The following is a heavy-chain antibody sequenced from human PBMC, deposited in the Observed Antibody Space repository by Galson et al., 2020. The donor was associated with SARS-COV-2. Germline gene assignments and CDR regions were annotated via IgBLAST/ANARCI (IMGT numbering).Heavy chain of an antibody. CDR3: ARARGRAGTPSYWYFDL. J-gene: IGHJ2*01. D-gene: IGHD1-7*01. Sequence: SETLSLTCAVYGGSFSGYYWSWIRQPPGKGLEWIGEINHSGSTNYNPSLKSRVTISVDTSKNQFSLKLSSVTAADTAVYYCARARGRAGTPSYWYFDLWGRGTLVTVSS. CDR1: GGSFSGYY. V-gene: IGHV4-34*01. CDR2: INHSGST.